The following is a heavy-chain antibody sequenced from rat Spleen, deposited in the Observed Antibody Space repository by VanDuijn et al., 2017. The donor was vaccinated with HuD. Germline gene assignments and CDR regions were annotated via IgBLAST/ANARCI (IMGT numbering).Heavy chain of an antibody. Sequence: EVQVKESGPGLVQPSQTLSPTCTVSGISFTDYSVHWVRQPPGKGLEGMGVMWRSGSKEFNSGFKSRLGVSRDTSKSQVFLNMNSLQTEDTAIYYCTRAPGKGYVMDAWGQGTAVTVSS. D-gene: IGHD5-1*01. CDR1: GISFTDYS. J-gene: IGHJ4*01. CDR3: TRAPGKGYVMDA. CDR2: MWRSGSK. V-gene: IGHV2S63*01.